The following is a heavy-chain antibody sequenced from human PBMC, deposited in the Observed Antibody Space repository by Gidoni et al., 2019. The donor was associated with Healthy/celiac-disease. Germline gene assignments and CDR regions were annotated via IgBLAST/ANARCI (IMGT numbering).Heavy chain of an antibody. J-gene: IGHJ3*02. V-gene: IGHV3-21*01. D-gene: IGHD3-22*01. CDR2: ISSSSSYI. CDR3: ARGGAYYYDSSGSRAFDI. Sequence: EVQLVESGGGLVTPGGSLISSCAASGFTFISYSMNWVRQAPGKGLEWVSSISSSSSYIYYADSVKGRFTISRDNAKNSLYLQMNSLRAEDTAVYYCARGGAYYYDSSGSRAFDIWGQGTMVTVSS. CDR1: GFTFISYS.